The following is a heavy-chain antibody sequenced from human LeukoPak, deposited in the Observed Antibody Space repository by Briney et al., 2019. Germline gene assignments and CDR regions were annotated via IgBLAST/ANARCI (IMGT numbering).Heavy chain of an antibody. Sequence: GGSLRLSCAASGFTFSSYAMSWVRQAPGKGLEWVSSISSSSSYIYYADSVKGRFTISRDNAKNSLYLQMNSLRAEDTAVYYCARGPPGYCSSTSCYTVGDYFDYWGQGTLVTVSS. J-gene: IGHJ4*02. V-gene: IGHV3-21*01. CDR3: ARGPPGYCSSTSCYTVGDYFDY. D-gene: IGHD2-2*02. CDR1: GFTFSSYA. CDR2: ISSSSSYI.